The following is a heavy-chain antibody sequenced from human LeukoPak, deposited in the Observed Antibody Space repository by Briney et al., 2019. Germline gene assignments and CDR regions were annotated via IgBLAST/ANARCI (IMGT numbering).Heavy chain of an antibody. V-gene: IGHV3-23*01. CDR1: GFTFSSYA. CDR2: ISGSGGST. Sequence: QTGGSLRLSCAASGFTFSSYAMSWVRQAPGKGLEWVSAISGSGGSTYYADSVKGRFTISRDNSKNTLYLQMNSLRAEDTAVYYCAKDLLRFLEWLSPYHYYGMDVWGQGTTVTASS. D-gene: IGHD3-3*01. J-gene: IGHJ6*02. CDR3: AKDLLRFLEWLSPYHYYGMDV.